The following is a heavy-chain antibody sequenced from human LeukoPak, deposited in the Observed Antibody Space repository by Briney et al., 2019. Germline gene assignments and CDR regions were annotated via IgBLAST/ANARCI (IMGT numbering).Heavy chain of an antibody. Sequence: GRSLRLSCAASGFTFSSYGMHWVRQAPGKGLEWVAVIWYDGSKKYYADSVKGRFTISRDNSKNTLYLQMNSLRAEDTAVYYCARQSGSYSDYWGQGTLVTVSS. D-gene: IGHD1-26*01. CDR2: IWYDGSKK. V-gene: IGHV3-33*01. CDR1: GFTFSSYG. CDR3: ARQSGSYSDY. J-gene: IGHJ4*02.